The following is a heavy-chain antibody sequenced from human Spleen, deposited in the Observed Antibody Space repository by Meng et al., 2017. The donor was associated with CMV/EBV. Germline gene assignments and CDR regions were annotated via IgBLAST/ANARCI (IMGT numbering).Heavy chain of an antibody. Sequence: GSLRLSCTVSGDSITTYYWSWIRQPPGKGLQWIGYIYYNGGTNYNPSLKSRVTISVDTSKNHFSLKLSSVTAADTAVYYCARFNYDYGHIDYWGQGTLVTVSS. CDR3: ARFNYDYGHIDY. CDR1: GDSITTYY. D-gene: IGHD3-16*01. V-gene: IGHV4-59*01. CDR2: IYYNGGT. J-gene: IGHJ4*02.